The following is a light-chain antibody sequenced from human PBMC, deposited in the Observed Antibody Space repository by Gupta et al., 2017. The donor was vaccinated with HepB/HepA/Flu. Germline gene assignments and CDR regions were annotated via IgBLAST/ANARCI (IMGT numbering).Light chain of an antibody. Sequence: QSAPTQPPSASGSPGQSVTISCTGTSSYIGAYNLVSWYQQHPGKAPKLIIYDVFQRPSGGPDRFAGSKSGNTASLTVSGLQAEDEADYYCFSYAGNDNWVFGGGTKVT. J-gene: IGLJ1*01. CDR3: FSYAGNDNWV. V-gene: IGLV2-8*01. CDR1: SSYIGAYNL. CDR2: DVF.